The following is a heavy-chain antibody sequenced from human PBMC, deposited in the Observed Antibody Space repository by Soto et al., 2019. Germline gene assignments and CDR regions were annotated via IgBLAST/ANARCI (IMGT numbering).Heavy chain of an antibody. Sequence: ASVKVSCKASGYTFTSNDIKWVRQATGQGLEWMGWMNPNSGNTGYAQKFQGRVTMTRNTSISSAYMELSSLRSEDTAVYYCARVRQWLVGGAFDIWGQGTMVTVSS. J-gene: IGHJ3*02. CDR3: ARVRQWLVGGAFDI. CDR2: MNPNSGNT. CDR1: GYTFTSND. V-gene: IGHV1-8*01. D-gene: IGHD6-19*01.